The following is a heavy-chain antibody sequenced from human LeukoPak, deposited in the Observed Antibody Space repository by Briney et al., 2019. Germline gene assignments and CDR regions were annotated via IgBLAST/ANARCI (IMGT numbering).Heavy chain of an antibody. J-gene: IGHJ6*02. CDR1: GYTFTGYY. CDR3: ARASWDDQGMDV. V-gene: IGHV1-2*02. CDR2: INPNSGGT. Sequence: ASVKVSCKASGYTFTGYYLHWVRPAPGQGLEWMGWINPNSGGTNYAQKFQGRVTMTRDTSISTAYMELSRLRSDDTAVYYCARASWDDQGMDVWGQGTTVTVSS. D-gene: IGHD1-26*01.